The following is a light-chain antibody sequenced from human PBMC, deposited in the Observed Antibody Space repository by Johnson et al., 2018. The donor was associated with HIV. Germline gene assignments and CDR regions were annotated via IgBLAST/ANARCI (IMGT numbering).Light chain of an antibody. V-gene: IGLV1-51*01. CDR3: GTWDSSLSALA. CDR2: DNN. Sequence: LTQPPSVSAAPGQKVTISCSGSSSNIGNNYVSWYQQLPGTAPKLLIYDNNKRPSGIPDRFSGSKSGTSATLGITGLQTGDEADYYCGTWDSSLSALAFGTGTKVTVL. CDR1: SSNIGNNY. J-gene: IGLJ1*01.